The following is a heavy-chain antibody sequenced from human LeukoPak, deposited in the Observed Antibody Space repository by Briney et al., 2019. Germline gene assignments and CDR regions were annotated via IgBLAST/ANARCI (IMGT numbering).Heavy chain of an antibody. J-gene: IGHJ5*02. Sequence: CGSLRLSCTASGFNVNSNYMSWVRQVPGKGLEWVSVIFGGGGTYYADSVKGRFTISRDNSKNTLYLQMNSLRAEDTAVYYCARDHSALASYPNPWGQGTLVTVSS. CDR1: GFNVNSNY. V-gene: IGHV3-66*01. CDR3: ARDHSALASYPNP. CDR2: IFGGGGT. D-gene: IGHD3-10*01.